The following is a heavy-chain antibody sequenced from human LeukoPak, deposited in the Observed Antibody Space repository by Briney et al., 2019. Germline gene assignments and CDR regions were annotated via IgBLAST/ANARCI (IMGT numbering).Heavy chain of an antibody. CDR1: GFTVSSNY. CDR2: ISWNSGSI. CDR3: AKARGCSGGSCYPYWYFDL. Sequence: PGGSLRLSCAASGFTVSSNYMSWVRQAPGKGLEWVSGISWNSGSIGYADSVKGRFTISRDNAKNSLYLQMNSLRAEDMALYYCAKARGCSGGSCYPYWYFDLWGRGTLVTVSS. V-gene: IGHV3-9*03. J-gene: IGHJ2*01. D-gene: IGHD2-15*01.